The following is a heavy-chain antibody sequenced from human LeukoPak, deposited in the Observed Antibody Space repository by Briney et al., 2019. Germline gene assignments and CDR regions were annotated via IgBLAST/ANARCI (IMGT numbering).Heavy chain of an antibody. CDR1: GGSISSSSYY. CDR3: ARLTVGDYVWGSYRYTVDYFDY. Sequence: KSSETLSLTCTVSGGSISSSSYYWGWIRQPPGKGLEWIGSIYYSGSTYYNPSLKSRVTISVDTSKNQFSLKLSSVTAADTAVYYCARLTVGDYVWGSYRYTVDYFDYWGQGTLVTVSS. J-gene: IGHJ4*02. V-gene: IGHV4-39*01. D-gene: IGHD3-16*02. CDR2: IYYSGST.